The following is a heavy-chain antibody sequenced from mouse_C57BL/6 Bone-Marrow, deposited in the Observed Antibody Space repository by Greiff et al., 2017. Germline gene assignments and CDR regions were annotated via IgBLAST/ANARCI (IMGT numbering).Heavy chain of an antibody. CDR3: SITAKRYYAMDY. CDR2: IDPEDGET. Sequence: EVKLMESGAELVKPGASVKLSCTASGFNIKDYYMHWVKQRTEQGLEWIGRIDPEDGETKYAPKFQGTATITAATSSNTAYLQLSSLTSEDTAVYYCSITAKRYYAMDYWGQGTSVTVSS. CDR1: GFNIKDYY. J-gene: IGHJ4*01. V-gene: IGHV14-2*01.